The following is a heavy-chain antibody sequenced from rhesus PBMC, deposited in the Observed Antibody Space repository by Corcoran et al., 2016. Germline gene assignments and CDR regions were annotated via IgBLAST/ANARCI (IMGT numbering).Heavy chain of an antibody. CDR3: AREYSSGWIETFDY. V-gene: IGHV4-93*01. CDR1: GGSISSSNW. D-gene: IGHD6-31*01. Sequence: QVQLQESGPAVVKPSETLSLTCAVSGGSISSSNWWSWIRQSPGKGLVWIGGIDWSGGSTKYNPSLTSRFTISIDASKNQCSLKLSSVTAADTAVYYCAREYSSGWIETFDYWGQGVLVTVSS. J-gene: IGHJ4*01. CDR2: IDWSGGST.